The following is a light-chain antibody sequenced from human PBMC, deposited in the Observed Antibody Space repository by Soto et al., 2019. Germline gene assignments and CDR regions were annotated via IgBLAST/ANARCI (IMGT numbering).Light chain of an antibody. V-gene: IGKV3-20*01. CDR3: LQYGSSPPLT. Sequence: VFTKSAGTQSPSPGERAIPSSRYFQSVSNNYLAWYQQKPGQAPSLLIYGASNRATGIPDRFSGSGSGTDFTLTISSLEPEDFAVYYCLQYGSSPPLTFGPGTKVDI. CDR2: GAS. CDR1: QSVSNNY. J-gene: IGKJ3*01.